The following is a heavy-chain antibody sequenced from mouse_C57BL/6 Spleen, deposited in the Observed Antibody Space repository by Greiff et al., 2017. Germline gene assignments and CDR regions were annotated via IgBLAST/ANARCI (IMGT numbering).Heavy chain of an antibody. J-gene: IGHJ2*01. Sequence: QVQLQQPGAELVKPGASVKLSCKASGYTFTSYWMHWVKQRPGQGLEWIGMIHPNSGSTNYNEKFKSKATLTVDKSSSTAYMQLSSLTSEDSAVYYCARYGGDSSGYGYFDYWGQGTTLTVSS. D-gene: IGHD3-2*02. CDR3: ARYGGDSSGYGYFDY. V-gene: IGHV1-64*01. CDR1: GYTFTSYW. CDR2: IHPNSGST.